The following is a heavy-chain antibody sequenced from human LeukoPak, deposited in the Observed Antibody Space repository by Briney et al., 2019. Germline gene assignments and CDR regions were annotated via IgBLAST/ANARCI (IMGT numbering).Heavy chain of an antibody. CDR2: INHSGST. V-gene: IGHV4-34*01. J-gene: IGHJ4*02. D-gene: IGHD1-1*01. CDR1: GGSFSGYY. Sequence: PSETLSLTCAVYGGSFSGYYWSWIRQPPGKGLEWIGEINHSGSTNYNPSLKSRVTISVDTSKNQFSLKLSSVTAADKAVYYCARALGQLDGWGQGTLVTVSS. CDR3: ARALGQLDG.